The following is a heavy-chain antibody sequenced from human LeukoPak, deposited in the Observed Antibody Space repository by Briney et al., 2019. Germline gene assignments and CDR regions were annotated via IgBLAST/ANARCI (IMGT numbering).Heavy chain of an antibody. Sequence: GGSLRLSCAASRLTFSSYWMSWVRQAPGKGLEWVANIKQDGSEKYYVDSVKGRFTISRDNAKNSLYLQLNSLRAEDTAVYYCARARGGYDFDYWGQGTLVTVSS. CDR3: ARARGGYDFDY. J-gene: IGHJ4*02. V-gene: IGHV3-7*03. CDR2: IKQDGSEK. D-gene: IGHD5-12*01. CDR1: RLTFSSYW.